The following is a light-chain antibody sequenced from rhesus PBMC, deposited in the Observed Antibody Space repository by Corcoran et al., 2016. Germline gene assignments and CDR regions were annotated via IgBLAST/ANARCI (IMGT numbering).Light chain of an antibody. J-gene: IGKJ1*01. V-gene: IGKV1-21*01. Sequence: DIQMTQSPSSLSASVGDRVTITCRASQAISIWLAWYQQKPGKAPKLLIYKASTLQTGVPSRFSGSGSGTEFTLTISSLQPEDFATYYCQQHASAPRTFGQGTKVEIK. CDR1: QAISIW. CDR2: KAS. CDR3: QQHASAPRT.